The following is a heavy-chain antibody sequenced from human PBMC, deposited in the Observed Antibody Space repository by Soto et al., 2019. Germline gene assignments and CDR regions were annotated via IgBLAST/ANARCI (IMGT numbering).Heavy chain of an antibody. V-gene: IGHV4-39*01. CDR1: GGSISSSSYY. CDR3: AGPTVTTEAGYYYYYMDV. Sequence: SETLSLTCTVSGGSISSSSYYWGWIRQPPGKGLEWIGSIDYSGSTYYNPSLKGRVTISVDTSKNQFSLKLSSVTAADTAVYYCAGPTVTTEAGYYYYYMDVWGKGTTVTVSS. J-gene: IGHJ6*03. D-gene: IGHD4-17*01. CDR2: IDYSGST.